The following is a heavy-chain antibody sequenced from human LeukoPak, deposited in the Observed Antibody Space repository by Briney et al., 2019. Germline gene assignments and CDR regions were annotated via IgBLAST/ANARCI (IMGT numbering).Heavy chain of an antibody. CDR2: ISAYNGNT. CDR3: ARADYYGSGSYLRINWFDP. J-gene: IGHJ5*02. Sequence: ASVKVSCRASGYTFTSYGISWVRQAPGQGLEWMGRISAYNGNTNYAQKLQGRVTMTTDTSTSTAYMELRSLRSDDTAVYYCARADYYGSGSYLRINWFDPWGQGTLVTVSS. CDR1: GYTFTSYG. D-gene: IGHD3-10*01. V-gene: IGHV1-18*01.